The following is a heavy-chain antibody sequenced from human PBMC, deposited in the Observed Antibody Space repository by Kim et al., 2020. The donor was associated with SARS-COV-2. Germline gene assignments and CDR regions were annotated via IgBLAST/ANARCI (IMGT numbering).Heavy chain of an antibody. CDR3: ARERGLNYYGSGSYGDDGKDV. CDR2: SYSSGTT. V-gene: IGHV4-59*13. J-gene: IGHJ6*02. Sequence: SETLSLTCTVSGVSINNYYWSWIRQPPGKGLEWIGYSYSSGTTKYSPSLESRVTISEDTSKNQLSLILSSVTAADTAVYYCARERGLNYYGSGSYGDDGKDVWGQGTTDTVSS. D-gene: IGHD3-10*01. CDR1: GVSINNYY.